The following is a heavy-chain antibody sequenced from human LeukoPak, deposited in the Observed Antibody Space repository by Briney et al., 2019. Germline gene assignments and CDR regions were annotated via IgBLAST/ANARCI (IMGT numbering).Heavy chain of an antibody. J-gene: IGHJ4*02. CDR2: ISSSSSYI. Sequence: GGSLRLSCAASGFTFSSYSMNWVRQAPGKGLEWVSSISSSSSYIYYADSVKGRFTISRDNAKNSLYLQMNSLRAEDTAVYYCAKASPGWELLLLFDYWGQGTLVTVSS. CDR1: GFTFSSYS. CDR3: AKASPGWELLLLFDY. V-gene: IGHV3-21*01. D-gene: IGHD1-26*01.